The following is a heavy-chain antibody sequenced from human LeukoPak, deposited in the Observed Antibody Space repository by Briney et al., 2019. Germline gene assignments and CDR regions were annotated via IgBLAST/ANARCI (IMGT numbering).Heavy chain of an antibody. J-gene: IGHJ6*02. CDR3: ARSLGYCSSTSCVNYYYGMDV. CDR2: IIPILGIA. D-gene: IGHD2-2*01. Sequence: SVKVSCKASGGTFSSYAISWVRQAPGQGLEWMGRIIPILGIANYAQKFQGRVTITADKSPSTAYMELSSLRSEDTAVYYCARSLGYCSSTSCVNYYYGMDVWGQGTTVTVSS. V-gene: IGHV1-69*04. CDR1: GGTFSSYA.